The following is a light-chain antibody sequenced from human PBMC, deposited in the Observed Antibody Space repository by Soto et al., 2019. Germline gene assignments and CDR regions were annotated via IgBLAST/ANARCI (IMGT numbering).Light chain of an antibody. V-gene: IGKV3-20*01. J-gene: IGKJ1*01. Sequence: EIVLTQSPGTLSLSPGERATLSCRASQSVSSSHLAWYQQKPGQAPRLLIYGTSSRATGIPDRFSGSGSGTDFTLTISRLEPEDFAVYYCQQYGTSLWKFGQGTKVDIK. CDR1: QSVSSSH. CDR3: QQYGTSLWK. CDR2: GTS.